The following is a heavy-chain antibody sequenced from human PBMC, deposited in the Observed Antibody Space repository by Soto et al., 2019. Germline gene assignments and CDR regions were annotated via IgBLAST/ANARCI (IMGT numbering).Heavy chain of an antibody. J-gene: IGHJ4*02. Sequence: QVQLVQSGAEVKKPGSSVKVSCKASGGTFSSYTISWVRQAPGQGLEWMGRIIPILGIANYAQKFQGRVTITADKSTSTAFMELGSLRSEDAAGYNCARERGTGERPLDYGGQGTLVTVSP. D-gene: IGHD3-10*01. CDR2: IIPILGIA. V-gene: IGHV1-69*08. CDR1: GGTFSSYT. CDR3: ARERGTGERPLDY.